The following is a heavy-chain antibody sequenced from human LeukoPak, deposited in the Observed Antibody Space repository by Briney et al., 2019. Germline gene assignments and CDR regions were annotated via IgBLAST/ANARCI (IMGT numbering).Heavy chain of an antibody. D-gene: IGHD6-19*01. CDR3: AIGAVAGTSFDY. CDR1: GYIFTGYY. Sequence: ASVKVSCKASGYIFTGYYMHWVRQAPGQGLEWMGWINPNSGGTNYAQKFQGRVTMTRDTSISTAYMELSRLRSDDTAVYYCAIGAVAGTSFDYWGQGTLVTVSS. CDR2: INPNSGGT. V-gene: IGHV1-2*02. J-gene: IGHJ4*02.